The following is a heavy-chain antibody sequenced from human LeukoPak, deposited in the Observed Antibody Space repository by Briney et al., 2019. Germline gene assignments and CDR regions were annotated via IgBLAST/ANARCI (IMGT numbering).Heavy chain of an antibody. V-gene: IGHV1-8*01. Sequence: ASVTVSCKASGYTFTSYDINWVRQATGQGLEWMGWMNPNSGNTGYAQKFQGRVTMTRNTSISTAYMELSSLRSEDTAVYYCARAHRYGDYYYYGMDVWGQGTTVTVSS. CDR2: MNPNSGNT. CDR3: ARAHRYGDYYYYGMDV. J-gene: IGHJ6*02. CDR1: GYTFTSYD. D-gene: IGHD4/OR15-4a*01.